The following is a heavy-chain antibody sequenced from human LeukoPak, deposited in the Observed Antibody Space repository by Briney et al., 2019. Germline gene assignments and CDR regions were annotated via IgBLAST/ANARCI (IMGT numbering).Heavy chain of an antibody. V-gene: IGHV4-34*01. Sequence: TSETLSLTCAVYGGSFSGYYWSWIRQPPGKGLEWIGEINHSGSTNYNPSLKSRVTISVDTSKNQFSLKLSSVTAADTAVYYCARAFTMVRGVRRYYFDYWGQGTLVTVSS. D-gene: IGHD3-10*01. CDR2: INHSGST. J-gene: IGHJ4*02. CDR3: ARAFTMVRGVRRYYFDY. CDR1: GGSFSGYY.